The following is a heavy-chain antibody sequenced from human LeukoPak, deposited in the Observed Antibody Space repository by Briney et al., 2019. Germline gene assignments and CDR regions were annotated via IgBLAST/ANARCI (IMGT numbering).Heavy chain of an antibody. CDR1: GFTFSSSA. Sequence: PGGSLRLSCAASGFTFSSSAMSWVRQAPGKGLEWVSVISNNGGYTYYADSVQGRFTISRDNFKSTLCLQMNSLRAEDTAVYYCAKQLGFCSDGSCYFPYWGQGTLVTVSS. D-gene: IGHD2-15*01. CDR3: AKQLGFCSDGSCYFPY. J-gene: IGHJ4*02. CDR2: ISNNGGYT. V-gene: IGHV3-23*01.